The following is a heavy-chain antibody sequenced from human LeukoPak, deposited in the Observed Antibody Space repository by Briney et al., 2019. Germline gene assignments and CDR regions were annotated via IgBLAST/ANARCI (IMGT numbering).Heavy chain of an antibody. J-gene: IGHJ6*03. D-gene: IGHD2-2*01. V-gene: IGHV1-8*01. CDR1: GYTFTSYD. CDR2: MNPNSGNT. Sequence: GASVKVSCKASGYTFTSYDINWVRQATGQGLEWMGWMNPNSGNTGYAQKFQGRVTMTRNTSISTAYMELSSLRSEDTAVYYCARGLRRRDIVVVPAARGYYYYMDVWGKGTTVTVSS. CDR3: ARGLRRRDIVVVPAARGYYYYMDV.